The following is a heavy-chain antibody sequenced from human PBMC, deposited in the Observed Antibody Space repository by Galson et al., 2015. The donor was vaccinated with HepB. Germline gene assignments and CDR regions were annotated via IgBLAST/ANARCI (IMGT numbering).Heavy chain of an antibody. V-gene: IGHV3-30-3*01. Sequence: SLRLSCAGSGFTFRSYAMHWVRQAPGKGLEWVAVISYDGSNKKYADSVRGRFTISRDNSKNTLHLQMNSLRAEDTAVYHCARERAVEDIIVVPAALDPWGQGTLVTVSS. J-gene: IGHJ5*02. CDR3: ARERAVEDIIVVPAALDP. CDR1: GFTFRSYA. CDR2: ISYDGSNK. D-gene: IGHD2-2*01.